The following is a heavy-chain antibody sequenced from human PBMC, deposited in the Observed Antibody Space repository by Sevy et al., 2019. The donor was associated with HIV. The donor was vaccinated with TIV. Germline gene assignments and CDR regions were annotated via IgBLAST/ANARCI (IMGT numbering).Heavy chain of an antibody. CDR3: AKEYYYDSSGSVGAFDI. J-gene: IGHJ3*02. CDR1: GFTFSSYA. CDR2: ISGSGGST. Sequence: GGSLRLSCAASGFTFSSYAMSWVSQAPGRGLEWVSAISGSGGSTYYADSVKGRFTISRDNSKNTLYLQMNSLRAEDTAVYYCAKEYYYDSSGSVGAFDIWGQGTMVTVSS. V-gene: IGHV3-23*01. D-gene: IGHD3-22*01.